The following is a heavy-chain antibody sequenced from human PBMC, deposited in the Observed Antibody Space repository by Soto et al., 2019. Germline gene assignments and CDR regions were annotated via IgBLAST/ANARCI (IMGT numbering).Heavy chain of an antibody. CDR3: VRELKPGNFDY. J-gene: IGHJ4*02. CDR2: IYYSGST. V-gene: IGHV4-61*01. CDR1: GGSVSSGSYY. Sequence: QVQLQESGPGLVKPSETLSLTCTVSGGSVSSGSYYWSWIRQPPGKGLEWIGYIYYSGSTNYNPSLKSRVTISVDTSKNQFSLKLSSVTAADTAVYYCVRELKPGNFDYWGQGTLVTVSS.